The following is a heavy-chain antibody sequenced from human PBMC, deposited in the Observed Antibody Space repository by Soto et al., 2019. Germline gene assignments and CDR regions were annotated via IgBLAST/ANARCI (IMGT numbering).Heavy chain of an antibody. J-gene: IGHJ6*02. CDR2: IYYSGST. CDR1: GGSISSSSYY. CDR3: ARQDDFWSGRYYYYGMDV. V-gene: IGHV4-39*01. Sequence: SETLSLTCTVSGGSISSSSYYWGWIRQPPGKGLEWIGSIYYSGSTYYNPSLKSRVTISVDTSKNQFSLKLSSVTAADTAVYYCARQDDFWSGRYYYYGMDVWGQGTTVTVSS. D-gene: IGHD3-3*01.